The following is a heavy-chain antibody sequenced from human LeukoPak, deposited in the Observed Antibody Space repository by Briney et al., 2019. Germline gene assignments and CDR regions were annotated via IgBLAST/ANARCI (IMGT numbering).Heavy chain of an antibody. CDR2: ISSSSSSI. Sequence: GGSLRLSCAASGFTFSSDSMNWVRQAPGKGLEWVSSISSSSSSIFYADSVRGRFTISRDNTKNSLFLQMNSLRAEDTAVYYCARALYYDIIGGEGMDVWGQGTTVTVSS. D-gene: IGHD3-22*01. J-gene: IGHJ6*02. CDR1: GFTFSSDS. V-gene: IGHV3-21*01. CDR3: ARALYYDIIGGEGMDV.